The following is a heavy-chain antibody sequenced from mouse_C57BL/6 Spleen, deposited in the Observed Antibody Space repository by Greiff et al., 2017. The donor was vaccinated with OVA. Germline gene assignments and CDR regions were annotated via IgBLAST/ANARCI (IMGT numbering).Heavy chain of an antibody. CDR3: ASGGNYGYAMDY. V-gene: IGHV3-6*01. Sequence: EVKLVESGPGLVKPSQSLSLTCSVTGYSITSGYYWNWIRQFPGNKLEWMGYISYDGSNNYNPSLKNRISITRDTSKNQFFLKLNSVTTEDTATYYCASGGNYGYAMDYWGQGTSVTVSS. CDR2: ISYDGSN. J-gene: IGHJ4*01. CDR1: GYSITSGYY. D-gene: IGHD2-1*01.